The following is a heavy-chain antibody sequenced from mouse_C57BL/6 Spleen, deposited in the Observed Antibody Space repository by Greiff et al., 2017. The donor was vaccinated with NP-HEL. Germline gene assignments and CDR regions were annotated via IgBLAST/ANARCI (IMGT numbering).Heavy chain of an antibody. J-gene: IGHJ3*01. Sequence: QVQLQQPGAELVKPGASVKLSCKASGYTFTNYWMHWVKQRPGQGLEWIGMIHPNSGSTNYNEKFKSKATLPVDKSSSTAYMQLSSLTSEDSAVYYCARKNYDYPFAYWGQGTLVTVSA. D-gene: IGHD2-4*01. V-gene: IGHV1-64*01. CDR1: GYTFTNYW. CDR3: ARKNYDYPFAY. CDR2: IHPNSGST.